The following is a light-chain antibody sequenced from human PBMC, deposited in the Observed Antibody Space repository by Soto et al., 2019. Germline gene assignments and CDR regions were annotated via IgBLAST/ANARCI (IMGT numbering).Light chain of an antibody. J-gene: IGLJ2*01. Sequence: QSALAQPASVSGSPGQSITISCTGASSDVGGYNSVSWYRHHPGKAPILLIYDVTNRPSGVSNRFSGSKSDNTASLTISGLQAEDEADYYCSSYTSSNTVIFGGGTKLTVL. CDR3: SSYTSSNTVI. V-gene: IGLV2-14*03. CDR1: SSDVGGYNS. CDR2: DVT.